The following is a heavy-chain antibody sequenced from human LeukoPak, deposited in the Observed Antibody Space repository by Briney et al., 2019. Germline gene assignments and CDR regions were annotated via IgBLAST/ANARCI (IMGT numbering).Heavy chain of an antibody. CDR1: EFIVSINY. Sequence: GGSLRLSCAASEFIVSINYMTWVRQAPGKGLEWVSLIYSRGDTKYADSVKGRFTISRDNSKNTLYLQMNSLRAEDTAVYYCARGYYGSGSLVYYYMDVWGKGTTVTISS. D-gene: IGHD3-10*01. V-gene: IGHV3-66*01. J-gene: IGHJ6*03. CDR3: ARGYYGSGSLVYYYMDV. CDR2: IYSRGDT.